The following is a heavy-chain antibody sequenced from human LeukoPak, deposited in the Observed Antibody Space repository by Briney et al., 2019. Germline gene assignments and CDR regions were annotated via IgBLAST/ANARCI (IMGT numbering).Heavy chain of an antibody. J-gene: IGHJ1*01. CDR1: GGSISSYY. CDR2: IFYTGST. CDR3: ARSTYYYDSSGYFVGYFQH. Sequence: SETLSLTCTVSGGSISSYYWSWIRQPPGKGLEWIGYIFYTGSTNYNPSLKSRVTISVDTSKNQFSLKLNSVTAADTAVYYCARSTYYYDSSGYFVGYFQHWGQGTLVTASS. V-gene: IGHV4-59*12. D-gene: IGHD3-22*01.